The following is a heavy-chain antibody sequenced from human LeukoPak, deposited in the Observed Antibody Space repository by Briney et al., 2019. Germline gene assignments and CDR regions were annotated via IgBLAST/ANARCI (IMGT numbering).Heavy chain of an antibody. V-gene: IGHV3-23*01. CDR3: AKRGDGYNAPLNY. J-gene: IGHJ4*02. CDR1: GFTFSSYA. CDR2: ISSSGGST. Sequence: GGSLRLSCAASGFTFSSYAMSWVRQAPGKGLEWVSTISSSGGSTYYADSVKGRFTVSRDNSKNTLYLQMNSLRAEDTAVYYCAKRGDGYNAPLNYWGQGTLVTVSS. D-gene: IGHD5-24*01.